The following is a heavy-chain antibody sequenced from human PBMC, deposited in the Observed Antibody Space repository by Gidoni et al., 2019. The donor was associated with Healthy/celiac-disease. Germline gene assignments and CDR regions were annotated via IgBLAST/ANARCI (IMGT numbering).Heavy chain of an antibody. CDR2: IYYSGIT. CDR3: AVGATRGGRYFDS. D-gene: IGHD1-26*01. J-gene: IGHJ4*02. CDR1: GCSINSYY. V-gene: IGHV4-59*01. Sequence: QVQLQESGPGLVKPSETLSLTCTVSGCSINSYYWSWIRQPPGKGLKWIGYIYYSGITNYNPSLKSRVTRSVDTSKNQFSLKLSSVTAADTAVYYCAVGATRGGRYFDSWGQGTLVTVSS.